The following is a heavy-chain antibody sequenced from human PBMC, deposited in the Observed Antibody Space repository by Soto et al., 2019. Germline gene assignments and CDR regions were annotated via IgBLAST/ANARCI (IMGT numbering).Heavy chain of an antibody. CDR2: IIPIFGTA. V-gene: IGHV1-69*13. D-gene: IGHD3-3*01. Sequence: SVKVSCKASGGTFSSYAISWVRQAPGQGLEWMGGIIPIFGTANYAQKFQGRVTITADESTSTAYMELSSLRSEDTVVYYCAKAGVVAPTYYYGMDVWGQGTTVTVSS. J-gene: IGHJ6*02. CDR1: GGTFSSYA. CDR3: AKAGVVAPTYYYGMDV.